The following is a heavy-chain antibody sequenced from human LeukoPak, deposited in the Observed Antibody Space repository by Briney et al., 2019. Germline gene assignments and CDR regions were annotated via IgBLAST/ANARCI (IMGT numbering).Heavy chain of an antibody. CDR2: ISYDGSNK. CDR3: ARDAIAVTGTTGALFDY. D-gene: IGHD1-20*01. V-gene: IGHV3-30*04. CDR1: GFTFSSYA. Sequence: GRSLRLSCAASGFTFSSYAMHWVRQAPGKGLEWVAVISYDGSNKYYADSVKGRFTISRDNSKSTLYLQMNSLRAEDTAVYYCARDAIAVTGTTGALFDYWGQGTLVTVSS. J-gene: IGHJ4*02.